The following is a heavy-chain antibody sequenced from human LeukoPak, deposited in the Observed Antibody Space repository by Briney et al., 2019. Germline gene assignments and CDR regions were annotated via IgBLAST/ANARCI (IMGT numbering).Heavy chain of an antibody. CDR3: ARGLGYCSGGSCLAFDY. Sequence: PSETLSLTCTLSGDSISSYYWSWIRQPAGKGLKWIGRIYTSGSTTYNPSLKSRVTMSVDTSKNQFSLKLSSVTAADTAVYYCARGLGYCSGGSCLAFDYWGQGTLVTVSS. V-gene: IGHV4-4*07. D-gene: IGHD2-15*01. CDR1: GDSISSYY. CDR2: IYTSGST. J-gene: IGHJ4*02.